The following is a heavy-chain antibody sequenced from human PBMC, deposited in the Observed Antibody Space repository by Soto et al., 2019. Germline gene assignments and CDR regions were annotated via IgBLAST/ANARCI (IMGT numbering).Heavy chain of an antibody. CDR1: GYTFTSYA. CDR2: INAGNGNT. D-gene: IGHD2-2*03. CDR3: AREDGYCSSTSCLPDNWFAP. Sequence: QVQLVQSGAEVKKPGASVKVSCKASGYTFTSYAMHWVRQAPGQRHEWMGWINAGNGNTKYSQKFQGRVTITRDTYASTAYMELSSLRSEDTAVYYCAREDGYCSSTSCLPDNWFAPWGQGTLVTVSS. V-gene: IGHV1-3*01. J-gene: IGHJ5*02.